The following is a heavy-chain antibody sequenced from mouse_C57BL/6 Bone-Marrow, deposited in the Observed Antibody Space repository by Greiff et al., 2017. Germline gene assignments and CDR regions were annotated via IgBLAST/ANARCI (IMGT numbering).Heavy chain of an antibody. Sequence: QVQLKQSGTELVKPGASVKLSCKASGYTFTSYWMHWVKQRPGQGLEWIGNINPSNGGTNYNEKFKSKATLTVDKSSSTAYMQLSSLTSEDSAVYYCAIELRLRGTWFAYWGQGTLVTVSA. V-gene: IGHV1-53*01. D-gene: IGHD3-2*02. CDR3: AIELRLRGTWFAY. J-gene: IGHJ3*01. CDR1: GYTFTSYW. CDR2: INPSNGGT.